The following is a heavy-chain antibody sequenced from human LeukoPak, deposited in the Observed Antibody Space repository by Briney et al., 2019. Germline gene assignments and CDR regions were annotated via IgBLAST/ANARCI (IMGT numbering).Heavy chain of an antibody. CDR3: AREVIVGGYFDF. Sequence: SETLSLTCTVSGGSIISGDYYWTWIRQPPGKGLEWIGYIYYSGSTYYNPSLKSRVTISVSVDTSKNEFSLKVNSVTAADTAAYYCAREVIVGGYFDFWGQGTLVTVSS. CDR2: IYYSGST. CDR1: GGSIISGDYY. V-gene: IGHV4-30-4*01. D-gene: IGHD3-16*01. J-gene: IGHJ4*02.